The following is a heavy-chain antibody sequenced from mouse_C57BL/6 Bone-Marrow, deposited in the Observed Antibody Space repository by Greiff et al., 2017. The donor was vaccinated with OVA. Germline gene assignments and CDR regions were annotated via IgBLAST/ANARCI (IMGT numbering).Heavy chain of an antibody. CDR3: SRRDGGYGIYWYVDF. CDR2: IYWDDDK. CDR1: GFSLSTSGMG. V-gene: IGHV8-12*01. J-gene: IGHJ1*03. Sequence: QVTLKESGPGILQSSQTLSLTCSFSGFSLSTSGMGVSWIRQPSGKGLEWVVHIYWDDDKRYNPSMKSRLTISKDTSSNQVFLKSTSEDTAGTATYYWSRRDGGYGIYWYVDFWGKGTTVTVSS. D-gene: IGHD2-1*01.